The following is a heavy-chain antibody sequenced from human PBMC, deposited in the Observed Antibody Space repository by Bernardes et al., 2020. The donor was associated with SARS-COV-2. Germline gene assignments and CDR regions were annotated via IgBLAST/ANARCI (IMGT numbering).Heavy chain of an antibody. J-gene: IGHJ6*02. CDR3: ARSGFLQWLSTETYYYSGLDV. D-gene: IGHD3-3*01. Sequence: ASVKVSCKASGYTFTTYDITWVRQAPGQGLEWMGWMNPNTGKTDLPQKFQGRATLTRDTAISTAYMELSSLRFEDTAIYYCARSGFLQWLSTETYYYSGLDVWGQGTTVTVSS. CDR1: GYTFTTYD. V-gene: IGHV1-8*01. CDR2: MNPNTGKT.